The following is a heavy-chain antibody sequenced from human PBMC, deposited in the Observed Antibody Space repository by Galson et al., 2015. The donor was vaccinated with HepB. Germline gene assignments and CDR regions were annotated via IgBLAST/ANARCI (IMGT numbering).Heavy chain of an antibody. CDR3: ARNPPGGSYSSDY. CDR1: GFIVSGYV. J-gene: IGHJ4*02. CDR2: ISYDGSHK. V-gene: IGHV3-30*04. Sequence: SLRLSCAASGFIVSGYVIHGVPQPPGKGLGWVAVISYDGSHKYYADSAKRRSTISRDNSKNTLYLQMNSLRAVDTAVYYCARNPPGGSYSSDYWGQGDLVPVSS. D-gene: IGHD1-26*01.